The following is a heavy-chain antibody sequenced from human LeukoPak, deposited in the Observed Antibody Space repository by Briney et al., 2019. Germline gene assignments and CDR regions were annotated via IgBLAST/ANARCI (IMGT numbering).Heavy chain of an antibody. CDR3: ARLLWFGELSNAFDI. D-gene: IGHD3-10*01. J-gene: IGHJ3*02. V-gene: IGHV4-30-2*01. CDR1: GGSISSGGYS. CDR2: IYHSGST. Sequence: SQTLSLTCAVSGGSISSGGYSWSWIRQPPGKGLEWIGYIYHSGSTYYNPSLKSRVTISVDRSKNQFSLKLSSVTAADTAVYYCARLLWFGELSNAFDIWGQGTMVTVSS.